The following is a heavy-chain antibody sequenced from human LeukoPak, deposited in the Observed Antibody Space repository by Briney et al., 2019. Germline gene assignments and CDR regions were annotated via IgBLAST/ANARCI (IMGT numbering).Heavy chain of an antibody. D-gene: IGHD1-26*01. CDR1: GGTFSSYA. CDR3: ARMREGATDDAFDI. V-gene: IGHV1-69*04. Sequence: SVKVSCKASGGTFSSYAISWVRQAPGQGLEWMGRIIPILGIANYAQKFQGRVTITADKSTSTAYMELSSLRSEGTAVYYCARMREGATDDAFDIWGQGTMVTVSS. CDR2: IIPILGIA. J-gene: IGHJ3*02.